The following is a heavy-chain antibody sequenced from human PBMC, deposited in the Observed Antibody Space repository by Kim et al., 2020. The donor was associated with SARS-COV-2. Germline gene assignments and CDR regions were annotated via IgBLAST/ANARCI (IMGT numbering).Heavy chain of an antibody. CDR2: INPNSGGT. CDR3: ARANRYFDWFNWFDP. V-gene: IGHV1-2*04. CDR1: GYTFTGYY. D-gene: IGHD3-9*01. J-gene: IGHJ5*02. Sequence: ASVKVSCKASGYTFTGYYMHWVRQAPGQGLEWMGWINPNSGGTNYAQKFQGWVTMTRDTSISTAYMELSRLRSDDTAVYYCARANRYFDWFNWFDPGGQGTLVTVSS.